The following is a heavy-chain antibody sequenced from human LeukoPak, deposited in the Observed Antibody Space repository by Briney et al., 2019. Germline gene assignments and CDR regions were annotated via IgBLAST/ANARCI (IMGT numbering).Heavy chain of an antibody. CDR2: ISGSGGST. J-gene: IGHJ4*02. V-gene: IGHV3-23*01. Sequence: GGSLRLSCAASGFTFSSYGMSWVRQAPGKGLEWVSAISGSGGSTYYADSVKGRCTISRDNSKNTLYLQMNSLRGEDTAVYYCASGIRAFDNWGQGTLVTVSS. D-gene: IGHD1-26*01. CDR3: ASGIRAFDN. CDR1: GFTFSSYG.